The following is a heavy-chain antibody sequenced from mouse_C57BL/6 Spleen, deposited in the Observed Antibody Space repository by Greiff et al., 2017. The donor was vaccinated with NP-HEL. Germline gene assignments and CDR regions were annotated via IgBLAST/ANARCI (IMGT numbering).Heavy chain of an antibody. Sequence: DVMLVESGGDLVKPGGSLKLSCAASGFTFSSYGMSWVRQTPDKRLEWVATISSGGSYTYYPDSVKEVSTISRDNAKNTLYLQMSSLKSEDTAMYYCARHGGGSSYYYAMDYWGQGTSVTVSS. V-gene: IGHV5-6*02. D-gene: IGHD1-1*01. CDR3: ARHGGGSSYYYAMDY. CDR2: ISSGGSYT. J-gene: IGHJ4*01. CDR1: GFTFSSYG.